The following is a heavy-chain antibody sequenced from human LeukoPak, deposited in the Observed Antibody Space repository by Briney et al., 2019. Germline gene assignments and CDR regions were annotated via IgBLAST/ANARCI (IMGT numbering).Heavy chain of an antibody. CDR3: ARDGYHYYGSGTYFGYYYMDV. CDR2: ISSSGSTI. V-gene: IGHV3-48*03. Sequence: PGGSLRLSCAASGFTFSSYEMNWVRQAPGKGLEWVSYISSSGSTIYYADFVKGRFTISRDNAKNSLYLQMNSLRAEDTAVYYCARDGYHYYGSGTYFGYYYMDVWGKGTTVTISS. J-gene: IGHJ6*03. D-gene: IGHD3-10*01. CDR1: GFTFSSYE.